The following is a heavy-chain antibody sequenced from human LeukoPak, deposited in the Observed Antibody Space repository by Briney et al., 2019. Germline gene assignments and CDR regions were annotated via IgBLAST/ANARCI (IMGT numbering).Heavy chain of an antibody. J-gene: IGHJ3*02. D-gene: IGHD6-13*01. CDR1: GFTFSSYA. CDR3: ARVRGKGSSSWYRAFVI. CDR2: ISYDGSNK. Sequence: PGGSLRLSCAASGFTFSSYAMHWVRQAPGKGLEWVAVISYDGSNKYYADSVKGRFTISRDNSKNTLYLQMNSLRAEDTAVYYCARVRGKGSSSWYRAFVIWGQGTMVTVSS. V-gene: IGHV3-30-3*01.